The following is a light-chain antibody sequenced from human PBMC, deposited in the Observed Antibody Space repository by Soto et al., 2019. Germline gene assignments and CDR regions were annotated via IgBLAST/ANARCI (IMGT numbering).Light chain of an antibody. V-gene: IGKV2-28*01. CDR1: QSLLHSNGYNY. J-gene: IGKJ2*01. Sequence: DIVMTQSPLSLPVTPGEPASISCRSSQSLLHSNGYNYLDWYLQKPGQSPQLLIYGASSRATGIPDRFSGSGSGTDFTLTIRRLQPEDFAVYSCQQYGNSPPTFGQGTKVDIK. CDR2: GAS. CDR3: QQYGNSPPT.